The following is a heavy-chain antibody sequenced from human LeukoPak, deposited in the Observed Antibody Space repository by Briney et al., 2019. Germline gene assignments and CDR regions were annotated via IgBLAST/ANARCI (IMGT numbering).Heavy chain of an antibody. CDR1: GFTFDDYA. J-gene: IGHJ4*02. CDR3: ARDFSYYGSGSVLVGY. CDR2: ISWNSGSI. Sequence: GGSLRLSYAASGFTFDDYAMHWVRQAPGKGLEWVSGISWNSGSIVYADSVKGRFTISRDNAKNSLYLQMNSLRAEDTALYYCARDFSYYGSGSVLVGYWGQGTLVTVSS. V-gene: IGHV3-9*01. D-gene: IGHD3-10*01.